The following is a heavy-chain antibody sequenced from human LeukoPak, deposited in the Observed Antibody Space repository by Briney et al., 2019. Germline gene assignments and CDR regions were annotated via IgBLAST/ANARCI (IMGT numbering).Heavy chain of an antibody. Sequence: ASVKVSCKASGYTFTSYDINWVRQATGQGLEWMGWMNPNSGNTGYAQKFQGRVTMTRNTSISTAYMELSSLRSEDTAVYYCARSREMATIRPSRFDYWGQGTLVTVSS. D-gene: IGHD5-24*01. CDR1: GYTFTSYD. CDR3: ARSREMATIRPSRFDY. CDR2: MNPNSGNT. J-gene: IGHJ4*02. V-gene: IGHV1-8*01.